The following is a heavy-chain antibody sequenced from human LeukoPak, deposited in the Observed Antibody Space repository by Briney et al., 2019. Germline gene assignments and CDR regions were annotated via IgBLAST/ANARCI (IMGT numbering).Heavy chain of an antibody. CDR1: GDSISNYY. CDR2: IYYSGST. J-gene: IGHJ3*02. Sequence: PSETLSLTCTVSGDSISNYYWNWIRQPPGKGLEWIGYIYYSGSTNYNPSLKSRVTISVDTSKNQFSLKLSSVTAADTAVYYCARGRIVGATPGAFDIWGQGTMVTVSS. V-gene: IGHV4-59*01. D-gene: IGHD1-26*01. CDR3: ARGRIVGATPGAFDI.